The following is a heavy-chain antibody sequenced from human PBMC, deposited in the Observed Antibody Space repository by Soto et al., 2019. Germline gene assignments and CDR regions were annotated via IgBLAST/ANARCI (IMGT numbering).Heavy chain of an antibody. Sequence: GASVKVSCKASGGTFSSYAISWVRQAPGQGLEWMGGIIPIFGTANYAQKFQGRVTITADESTSTAYMELSSLRSEDTAVYYCARDAAPYTYSSWYFPVHWGQGTLVTVSS. CDR3: ARDAAPYTYSSWYFPVH. V-gene: IGHV1-69*13. CDR1: GGTFSSYA. J-gene: IGHJ4*02. D-gene: IGHD6-13*01. CDR2: IIPIFGTA.